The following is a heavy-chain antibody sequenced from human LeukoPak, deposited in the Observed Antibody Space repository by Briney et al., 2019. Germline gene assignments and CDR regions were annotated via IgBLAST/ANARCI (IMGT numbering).Heavy chain of an antibody. D-gene: IGHD3-22*01. Sequence: GSLRLSCAASGFTFSNAWMNWVRQAPGKGLEWVGRIKSKTDGGTTDYAAPVKGRFTISRDDSKNTLYLQMNSLKTEDTAAYYCTTLPTYYYDSSGYGFDYWGQGTLVTVSS. CDR1: GFTFSNAW. J-gene: IGHJ4*02. CDR2: IKSKTDGGTT. V-gene: IGHV3-15*07. CDR3: TTLPTYYYDSSGYGFDY.